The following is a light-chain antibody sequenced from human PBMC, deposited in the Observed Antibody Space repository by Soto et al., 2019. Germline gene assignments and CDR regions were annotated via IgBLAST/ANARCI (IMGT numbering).Light chain of an antibody. CDR1: QSVSSSY. CDR2: GAS. V-gene: IGKV3D-20*02. CDR3: HQRSSWWT. J-gene: IGKJ1*01. Sequence: EIVLTQSPGTLSLSLGERATLSCRASQSVSSSYLAWYQQKPGQAPRLLIYGASSRATGIPARFSGSGSAKDFTLTISSLEPEDFAVYYCHQRSSWWTFGQGTKVDIK.